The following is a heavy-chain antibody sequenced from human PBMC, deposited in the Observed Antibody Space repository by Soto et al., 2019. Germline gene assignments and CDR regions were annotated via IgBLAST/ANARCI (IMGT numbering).Heavy chain of an antibody. V-gene: IGHV3-30*18. CDR3: AKDQARGYRGKVLVSPLYGMDI. Sequence: QVQLVESGGGVVQPGRSLRLSCAASGFPFGSYGMHRVRQAPGKGLEWVAVILFDGSNKYYADSVKGRFTVSRDNSKDTLYLQMDSLRADDTAVYYCAKDQARGYRGKVLVSPLYGMDIWGQGTTVTVSS. D-gene: IGHD5-12*01. CDR2: ILFDGSNK. CDR1: GFPFGSYG. J-gene: IGHJ6*02.